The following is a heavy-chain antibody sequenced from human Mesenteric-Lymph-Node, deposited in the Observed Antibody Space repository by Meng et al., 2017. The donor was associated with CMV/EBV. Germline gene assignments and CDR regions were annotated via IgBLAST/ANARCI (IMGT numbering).Heavy chain of an antibody. J-gene: IGHJ5*02. V-gene: IGHV1-8*03. CDR1: GYTFTNYD. CDR2: MNPNSGNT. CDR3: ARDSGWGWFDP. Sequence: PCKASGYTFTNYDINWVRQATGQGLEWMGWMNPNSGNTGHAQKFQGRVTITRNTSISTAYMELSSLRSEDTAVYYCARDSGWGWFDPWGQGTLVTVSS. D-gene: IGHD6-19*01.